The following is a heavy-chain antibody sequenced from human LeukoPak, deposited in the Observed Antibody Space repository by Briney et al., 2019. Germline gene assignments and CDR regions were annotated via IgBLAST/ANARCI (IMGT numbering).Heavy chain of an antibody. CDR1: GGTFSSYA. Sequence: SVKVSCKASGGTFSSYAISWVRQAPGQGLEWMGGIIPIFGTANYAQKFQGRVTITADESTSTAYMELSSLRSEDTAVYYCARGKLDGGYSFGGDWGQGTLVTVSS. D-gene: IGHD3-22*01. CDR3: ARGKLDGGYSFGGD. CDR2: IIPIFGTA. V-gene: IGHV1-69*13. J-gene: IGHJ4*02.